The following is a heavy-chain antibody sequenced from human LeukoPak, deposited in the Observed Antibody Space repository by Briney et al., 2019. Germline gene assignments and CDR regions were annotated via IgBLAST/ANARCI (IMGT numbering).Heavy chain of an antibody. Sequence: GASVKVSCKASGGTFSSYAINWVRQAPGQGLEWMGGIIPIFGTANYAQKFQGRVTITADKSTSTAYMELSSLRSEDTAVYYCARDLYDSSGYWWFDPWGQGTLVTVSS. CDR3: ARDLYDSSGYWWFDP. CDR1: GGTFSSYA. CDR2: IIPIFGTA. D-gene: IGHD3-22*01. J-gene: IGHJ5*02. V-gene: IGHV1-69*06.